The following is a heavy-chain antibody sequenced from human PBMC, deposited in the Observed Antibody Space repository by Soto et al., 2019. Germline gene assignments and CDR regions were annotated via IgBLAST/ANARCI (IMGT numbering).Heavy chain of an antibody. CDR3: ARTNHEYYYGSGSYFFWFDP. Sequence: SETLSLTCTVSGGSISSGGYYWSWIRQHPGKGLEWIGYIYYSGSTNYNPSLKSRVTISVDTSKNQFSLKLSSVTAADTAVYYCARTNHEYYYGSGSYFFWFDPWGQGTLVTVSS. V-gene: IGHV4-61*08. CDR2: IYYSGST. CDR1: GGSISSGGYY. J-gene: IGHJ5*02. D-gene: IGHD3-10*01.